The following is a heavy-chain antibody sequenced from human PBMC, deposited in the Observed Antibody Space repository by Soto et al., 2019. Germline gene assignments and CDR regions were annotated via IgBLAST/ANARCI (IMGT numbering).Heavy chain of an antibody. Sequence: QVQLVQSGAEVKKPGASVKVSCKASGYTFTSYDISWVRQATGQGLEWMGWMNPNSGNTGYAQKFQGRVTMTRNTSISTAYMELSSLRSEDTAVYYCARATSGSYYTYYYYGMDVWGQGTTVTVSS. CDR3: ARATSGSYYTYYYYGMDV. V-gene: IGHV1-8*01. CDR1: GYTFTSYD. D-gene: IGHD1-26*01. CDR2: MNPNSGNT. J-gene: IGHJ6*02.